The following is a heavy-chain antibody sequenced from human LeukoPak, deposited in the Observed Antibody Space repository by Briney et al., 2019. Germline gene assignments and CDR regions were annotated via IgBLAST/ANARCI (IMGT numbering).Heavy chain of an antibody. D-gene: IGHD6-19*01. CDR3: ARAAAADSSGWYACADF. V-gene: IGHV3-30*03. Sequence: GGSLRLSCAASGFSFISYGMHWVRQAPGKGLEWVGVISDDGRSKDYADSVKGRFTISRDNSRNTLFLQMNSLRAADTAVYYCARAAAADSSGWYACADFWGQGSLVTVSS. CDR2: ISDDGRSK. CDR1: GFSFISYG. J-gene: IGHJ4*02.